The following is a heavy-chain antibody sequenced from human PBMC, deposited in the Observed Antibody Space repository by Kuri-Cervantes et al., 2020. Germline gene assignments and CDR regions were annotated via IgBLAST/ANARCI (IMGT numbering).Heavy chain of an antibody. D-gene: IGHD4-23*01. V-gene: IGHV1-69*05. CDR1: GGTFSSYA. Sequence: SVKVSCKASGGTFSSYAISWVRQAPGQGLEWMGGIIPIFGTANYAQKFQGRVTITTDESTSTAYMELSSLRSEDTAVYYCARAGRVRWSPDAFDIWAKGQWSPSPQ. CDR3: ARAGRVRWSPDAFDI. CDR2: IIPIFGTA. J-gene: IGHJ3*02.